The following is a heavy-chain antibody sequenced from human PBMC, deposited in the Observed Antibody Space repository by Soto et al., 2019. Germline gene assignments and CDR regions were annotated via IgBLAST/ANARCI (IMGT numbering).Heavy chain of an antibody. CDR2: INAYNGHT. CDR1: GYTFTSYG. V-gene: IGHV1-18*01. J-gene: IGHJ4*02. D-gene: IGHD1-26*01. Sequence: ASVKVSCKASGYTFTSYGISWVRQAPGQGIEWMGWINAYNGHTKYSQKLQGRVTMTTDTSTSTAYMELRSLRSDDTAVYYCARGVEWEPIDYWGQGTLVTVSS. CDR3: ARGVEWEPIDY.